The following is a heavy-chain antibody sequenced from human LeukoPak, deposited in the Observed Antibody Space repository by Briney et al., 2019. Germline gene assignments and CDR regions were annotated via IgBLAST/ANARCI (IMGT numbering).Heavy chain of an antibody. CDR1: GGSFSGYS. J-gene: IGHJ5*02. V-gene: IGHV4-59*01. Sequence: SETLSLTCAVYGGSFSGYSWNWIRQPPGKGLEWIGYIYYSGSTNYNPSLKSRVTISVDTSKNQFSLKLSSVTAADTAVYYCARDRAATNWFDPWGQGTLVTVSS. D-gene: IGHD2-15*01. CDR2: IYYSGST. CDR3: ARDRAATNWFDP.